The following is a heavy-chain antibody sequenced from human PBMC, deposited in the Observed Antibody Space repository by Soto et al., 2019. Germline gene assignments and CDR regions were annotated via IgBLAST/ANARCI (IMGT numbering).Heavy chain of an antibody. CDR1: GFTFSSFA. J-gene: IGHJ6*02. CDR3: AKYRNAYYYYAMDV. V-gene: IGHV3-23*01. D-gene: IGHD1-1*01. Sequence: GGSLRLSCAASGFTFSSFAMSWVRRAPGKGLEWVSAISASGGSTYYADSVKGRFTISRDNSKNTLYLQLNSLRAEDTAVYYCAKYRNAYYYYAMDVWGQGTTVTVSS. CDR2: ISASGGST.